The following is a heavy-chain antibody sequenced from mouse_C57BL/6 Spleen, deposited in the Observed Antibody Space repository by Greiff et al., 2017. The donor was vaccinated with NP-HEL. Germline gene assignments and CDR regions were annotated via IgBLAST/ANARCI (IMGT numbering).Heavy chain of an antibody. CDR3: ARPYYDFYFDY. CDR1: GYTFTSYW. CDR2: IYPGSGST. Sequence: QVQLQQSGAELVKPGASVKMSCKASGYTFTSYWITWVKQRPGQGLEWIGDIYPGSGSTNYNEKFKDKATLTADKSSSTAYMQLSSLTYEDSAVYYCARPYYDFYFDYWGQGTTLTVSS. D-gene: IGHD2-4*01. V-gene: IGHV1-55*01. J-gene: IGHJ2*01.